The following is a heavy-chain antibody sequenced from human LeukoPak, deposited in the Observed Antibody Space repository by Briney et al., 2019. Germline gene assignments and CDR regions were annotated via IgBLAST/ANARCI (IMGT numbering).Heavy chain of an antibody. Sequence: SETLSLTCTVSGGSISSYYWSWIRQPAGKGLEWIGRIYTSGSTNYNPSLKSRVTMSVDTSKNQFSLKLSSVTAADTAVYYCASTYSLFGGPNYYYMDVWGKGTTVTVSS. V-gene: IGHV4-4*07. CDR3: ASTYSLFGGPNYYYMDV. CDR1: GGSISSYY. D-gene: IGHD3-10*02. CDR2: IYTSGST. J-gene: IGHJ6*03.